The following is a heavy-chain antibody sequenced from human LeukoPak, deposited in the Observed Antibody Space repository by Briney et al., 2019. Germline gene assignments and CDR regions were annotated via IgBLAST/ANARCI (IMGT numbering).Heavy chain of an antibody. CDR3: ARDDKILSGSCYQAFDF. D-gene: IGHD1-26*01. CDR2: ISGDNGNT. V-gene: IGHV1-18*01. CDR1: GGTFSSYA. J-gene: IGHJ4*02. Sequence: AASVTVSCKASGGTFSSYAISWVRQAPGQGLEWTAWISGDNGNTKYSQNFRGRVTVTTDTSTSTAYLELRNLRSDDTALYYCARDDKILSGSCYQAFDFWGQGSLVTVFS.